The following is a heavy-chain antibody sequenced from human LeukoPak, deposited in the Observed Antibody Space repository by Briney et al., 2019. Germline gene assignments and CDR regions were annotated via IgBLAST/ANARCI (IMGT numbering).Heavy chain of an antibody. J-gene: IGHJ4*02. D-gene: IGHD3-22*01. CDR1: GGSFSDYN. V-gene: IGHV4-34*01. CDR2: INHSGST. Sequence: SETLSLTCAVYGGSFSDYNWGWIRQPPGRGLEWIGEINHSGSTNYNPSLKSRVTISVDTSKNQFSLKLSSVTAADTAVYYCARRGDYDYYLDYWGQGTLVTVSS. CDR3: ARRGDYDYYLDY.